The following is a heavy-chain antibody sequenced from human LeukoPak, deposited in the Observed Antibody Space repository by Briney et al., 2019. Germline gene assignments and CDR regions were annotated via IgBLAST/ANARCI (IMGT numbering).Heavy chain of an antibody. V-gene: IGHV4-4*02. CDR1: AGSISSTNW. Sequence: SATLSLTCGVSAGSISSTNWWSWVRQPPGQGLEWIGEISLSGVTNYNPSLKSRVTMSLDRSKNHLSLTLTSVTAADTAVYYCSRESGAFSPFGYWGQGTLVTVSS. CDR2: ISLSGVT. D-gene: IGHD1-26*01. CDR3: SRESGAFSPFGY. J-gene: IGHJ4*02.